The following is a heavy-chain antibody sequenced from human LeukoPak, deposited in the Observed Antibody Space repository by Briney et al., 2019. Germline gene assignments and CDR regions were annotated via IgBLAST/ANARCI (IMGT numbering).Heavy chain of an antibody. Sequence: GGSLRLSCAASGFTFSSYDMTWFRQTPGKGLEWVALISRSGGTTYYADSVKGRFTISRDNSKKTLYLQMNSLRAEDTAEYYCAKRGGTESFYYYYYMDVWGKGTTVTVSS. CDR1: GFTFSSYD. J-gene: IGHJ6*03. V-gene: IGHV3-23*01. CDR3: AKRGGTESFYYYYYMDV. D-gene: IGHD2-15*01. CDR2: ISRSGGTT.